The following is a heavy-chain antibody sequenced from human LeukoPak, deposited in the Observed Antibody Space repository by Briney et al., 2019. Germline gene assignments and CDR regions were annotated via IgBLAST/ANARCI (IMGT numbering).Heavy chain of an antibody. CDR3: ARGLNYYDSKPDAFDI. Sequence: KPSETLSLTCAVYGGSFSGYYWSWIRQPPGKGLEWIGEINHSGSTNYNPSLKSRVTISVDTSKNQFSLKLSSVTAADTAVYYCARGLNYYDSKPDAFDIWGQGTMVTVSS. V-gene: IGHV4-34*01. CDR1: GGSFSGYY. D-gene: IGHD3-22*01. CDR2: INHSGST. J-gene: IGHJ3*02.